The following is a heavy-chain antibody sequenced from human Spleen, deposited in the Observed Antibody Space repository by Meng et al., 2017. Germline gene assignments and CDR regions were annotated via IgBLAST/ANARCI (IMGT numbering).Heavy chain of an antibody. CDR3: ARGFWAGFDAFDI. CDR1: GGSFSGYY. CDR2: INHSGST. V-gene: IGHV4-34*01. J-gene: IGHJ3*02. D-gene: IGHD3/OR15-3a*01. Sequence: QVQLQQWGAGLLKPSETLSLTCAVYGGSFSGYYWSWIRQPPGKGLEWIGEINHSGSTNYNPSLKSRVTISVDTSKNQFSLKLSSATAADTAVYYCARGFWAGFDAFDIWGQGTMVTVSS.